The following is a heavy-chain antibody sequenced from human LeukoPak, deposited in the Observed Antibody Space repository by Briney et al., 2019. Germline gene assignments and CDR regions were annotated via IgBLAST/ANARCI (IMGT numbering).Heavy chain of an antibody. CDR2: ISSSSTI. V-gene: IGHV3-48*02. J-gene: IGHJ6*03. D-gene: IGHD3-10*01. Sequence: GGSLRLSCAASGFTFSSYSMNWVRQAPGKGLEWVSYISSSSTIYYADSVKGRFTIPRDNAKNSLYLQMNSLRDEDTAVYYCAREVRYYMDVWGKGTTVTVSS. CDR1: GFTFSSYS. CDR3: AREVRYYMDV.